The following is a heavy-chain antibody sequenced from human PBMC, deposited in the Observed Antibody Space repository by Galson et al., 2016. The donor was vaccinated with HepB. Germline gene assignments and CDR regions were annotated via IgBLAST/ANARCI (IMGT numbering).Heavy chain of an antibody. CDR1: GDSVSSNSAA. V-gene: IGHV6-1*01. D-gene: IGHD4-23*01. J-gene: IGHJ3*02. Sequence: CAISGDSVSSNSAAWNWIRQSPSRGLEWLGRTYYRSKWYTDYAVSVKSRITVNPDTSKNQFSLQLNSVTPEDTAVYYCARDPPVSNSIFAMWGQGTMVTVSS. CDR2: TYYRSKWYT. CDR3: ARDPPVSNSIFAM.